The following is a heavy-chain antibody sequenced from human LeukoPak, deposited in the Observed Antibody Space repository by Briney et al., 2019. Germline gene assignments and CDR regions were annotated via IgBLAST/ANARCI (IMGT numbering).Heavy chain of an antibody. CDR2: INADVANT. CDR3: ARDYYHDTSGYYDY. CDR1: GYTFTSYA. Sequence: ASVKVSCKASGYTFTSYAIHWVRQAPGQRLEWMGWINADVANTKYFQKFQGRATITRDTSATTAYMELSSLRAEDTAVYYCARDYYHDTSGYYDYWGQGTLVTVSS. V-gene: IGHV1-3*01. J-gene: IGHJ4*02. D-gene: IGHD3-22*01.